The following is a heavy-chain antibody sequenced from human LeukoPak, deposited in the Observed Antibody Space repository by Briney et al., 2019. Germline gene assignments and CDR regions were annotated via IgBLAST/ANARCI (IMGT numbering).Heavy chain of an antibody. CDR3: ARRLITFGGVIVTCFDY. CDR2: INHSGST. D-gene: IGHD3-16*02. V-gene: IGHV4-34*01. J-gene: IGHJ4*02. CDR1: GGSFSGYY. Sequence: SETLSLTCAVYGGSFSGYYWSWIRQPPGKGLEWIGEINHSGSTNYNPSLTSRVTISVDTSKNQFSLTLSSVTAADTAVYYCARRLITFGGVIVTCFDYWGQGTLVTVSS.